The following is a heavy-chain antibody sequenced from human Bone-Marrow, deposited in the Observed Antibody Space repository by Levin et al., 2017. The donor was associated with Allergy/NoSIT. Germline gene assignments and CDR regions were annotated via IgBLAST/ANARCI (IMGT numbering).Heavy chain of an antibody. CDR1: GGTFSSYA. CDR2: IIPIFGTA. CDR3: GGGGILTGHHRFDY. Sequence: ASVKVSCKASGGTFSSYAISWVRQAPGQGLEWMGGIIPIFGTANYAQKLQGRVTITADESTSTAYMELSSLGSEDTAVYCCGGGGILTGHHRFDYWGQGTLVTVSS. V-gene: IGHV1-69*13. D-gene: IGHD3-9*01. J-gene: IGHJ4*02.